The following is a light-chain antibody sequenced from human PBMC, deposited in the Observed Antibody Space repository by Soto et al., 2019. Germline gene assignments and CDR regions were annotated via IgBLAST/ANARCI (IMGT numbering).Light chain of an antibody. Sequence: QSALTQPASVSGSPGQSITISCTGTSNDVGGYNYVSWYQQHPGKAPKLIIYDVSNRPSGVSNRFSGSKSGNTASLTISGLQAEDEADYYCSSYTSSSTYVVFGGGTKLTVI. CDR1: SNDVGGYNY. J-gene: IGLJ2*01. CDR3: SSYTSSSTYVV. CDR2: DVS. V-gene: IGLV2-14*01.